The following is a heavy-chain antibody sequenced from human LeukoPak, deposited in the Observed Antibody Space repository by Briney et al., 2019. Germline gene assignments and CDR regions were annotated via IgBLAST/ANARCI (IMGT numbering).Heavy chain of an antibody. Sequence: PGGSLRLSCAASGFTFSSYAMTWVRQSPGKGLEWVSGISDSGGSTYYADSVKGRFTISRDNSKNTLYLQMNSLRAEDTAVYYCAPIGVRCTSCNYFDYWGQGTLVTVSS. V-gene: IGHV3-23*01. CDR1: GFTFSSYA. CDR3: APIGVRCTSCNYFDY. CDR2: ISDSGGST. D-gene: IGHD2-2*01. J-gene: IGHJ4*02.